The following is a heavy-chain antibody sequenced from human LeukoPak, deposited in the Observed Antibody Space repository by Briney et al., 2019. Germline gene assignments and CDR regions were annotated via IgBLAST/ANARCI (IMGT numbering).Heavy chain of an antibody. J-gene: IGHJ4*02. CDR2: FDPEDGET. CDR3: ATDRYSSSWYYFDY. CDR1: GYTLTELS. D-gene: IGHD6-13*01. V-gene: IGHV1-24*01. Sequence: ASVKVSCKVSGYTLTELSMHWVRQAPGKGLEWMGGFDPEDGETIYAQKFQGRVTMTEDTSTDTAYMVLSSLRSEDTAVYYCATDRYSSSWYYFDYWGQGTLVTVSS.